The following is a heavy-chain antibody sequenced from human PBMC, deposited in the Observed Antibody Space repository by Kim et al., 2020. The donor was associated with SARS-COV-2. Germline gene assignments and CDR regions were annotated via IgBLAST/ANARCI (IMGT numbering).Heavy chain of an antibody. CDR2: I. V-gene: IGHV3-48*03. Sequence: IYYADSVKGRFTISRDNAKNSLYLQMNSLRAEDTAVYYCARELDYEGPGYWGQGTLVTVSS. CDR3: ARELDYEGPGY. D-gene: IGHD4-17*01. J-gene: IGHJ4*02.